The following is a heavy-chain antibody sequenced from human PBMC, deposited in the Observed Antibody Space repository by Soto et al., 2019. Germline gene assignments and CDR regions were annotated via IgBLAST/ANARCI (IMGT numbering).Heavy chain of an antibody. Sequence: KAXETLSLTCAVYGASFSGYYWSGIRQPPGKGLEWIGEINHSGSTNYNPSRKSRVTISVDTSKNQFSLKLSSVTAADTAVYYCEIGRPALFGVHYYYYGMDVWGQGTTVTVYS. CDR2: INHSGST. CDR3: EIGRPALFGVHYYYYGMDV. V-gene: IGHV4-34*01. CDR1: GASFSGYY. J-gene: IGHJ6*02. D-gene: IGHD3-3*01.